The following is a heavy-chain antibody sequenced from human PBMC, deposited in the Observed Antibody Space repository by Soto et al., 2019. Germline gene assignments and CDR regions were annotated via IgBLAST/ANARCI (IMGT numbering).Heavy chain of an antibody. CDR3: ARWPDGYYYYGMDV. J-gene: IGHJ6*02. V-gene: IGHV1-8*01. CDR2: MNPNSGNT. CDR1: GYTFTSYD. Sequence: QVQLVQSGAEVKKPGASVKVSCKASGYTFTSYDINWVRQATGQGLEWMGWMNPNSGNTGYAQKFQGRVTXPRNTSISTAYMELSSLRSEDTAVYYCARWPDGYYYYGMDVWGQGTTVTVSS.